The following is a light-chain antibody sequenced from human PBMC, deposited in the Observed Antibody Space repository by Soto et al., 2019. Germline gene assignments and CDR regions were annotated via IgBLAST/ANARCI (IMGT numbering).Light chain of an antibody. CDR2: DVS. Sequence: QSVLTQPASVSGSPGQSITISCTGTSSDVGTYNLVSWYQQHPGKAPKLIIYDVSRRPSGVSNRFSGSKSGNTASLTISGSQAEDVADYYCCSYAGSSTFSYVFGTGTKLTVL. V-gene: IGLV2-23*02. CDR1: SSDVGTYNL. CDR3: CSYAGSSTFSYV. J-gene: IGLJ1*01.